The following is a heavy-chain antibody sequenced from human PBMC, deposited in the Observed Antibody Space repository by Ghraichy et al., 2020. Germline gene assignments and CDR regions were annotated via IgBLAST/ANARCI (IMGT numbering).Heavy chain of an antibody. CDR3: ARVEKVYYAMDV. J-gene: IGHJ6*02. V-gene: IGHV3-53*01. Sequence: GESLNISCAASGFSVSSNYMNWVRQAPGKGLEWVSLIYSGGSTYYADSVKGRFTISRDNSKNTLYLQMNSLRAEDTAVYYCARVEKVYYAMDVGGQGTTVTVSS. CDR2: IYSGGST. CDR1: GFSVSSNY. D-gene: IGHD3-3*01.